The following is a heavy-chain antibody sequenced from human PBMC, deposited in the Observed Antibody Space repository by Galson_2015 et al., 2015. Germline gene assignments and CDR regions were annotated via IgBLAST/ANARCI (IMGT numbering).Heavy chain of an antibody. Sequence: LSLTCAVSGGSISSGGYSWSWIRQPPGKGLEWIGRIYTSGSTNYNPSLKSRVTISVDTSKNQFSLKLSSVTAADTAVYYCARGRGGGSGSPKGYYYYMDVWGKGTTVTVSS. J-gene: IGHJ6*03. CDR2: IYTSGST. CDR3: ARGRGGGSGSPKGYYYYMDV. V-gene: IGHV4-30-2*03. D-gene: IGHD3-10*01. CDR1: GGSISSGGYS.